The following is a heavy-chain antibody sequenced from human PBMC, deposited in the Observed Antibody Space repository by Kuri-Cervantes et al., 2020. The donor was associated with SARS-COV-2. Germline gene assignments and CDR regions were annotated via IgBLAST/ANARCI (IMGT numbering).Heavy chain of an antibody. D-gene: IGHD2-15*01. CDR2: ISGSGDST. J-gene: IGHJ3*02. CDR3: AKDPYSTWTEVWWLALDT. V-gene: IGHV3-23*01. CDR1: GFAFSGYA. Sequence: GGSLRLSCVASGFAFSGYAMSWVRQAPGKGLEWVSGISGSGDSTFYADSVKGRFTISRDNSKNTLYLQMNSLRAEDTAVYYCAKDPYSTWTEVWWLALDTWGQGTMVTVSS.